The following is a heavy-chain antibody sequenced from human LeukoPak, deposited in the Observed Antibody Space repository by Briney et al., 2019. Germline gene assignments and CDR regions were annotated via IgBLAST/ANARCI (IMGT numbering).Heavy chain of an antibody. CDR1: NYTFSDYD. CDR3: AREDDRSFGAYDC. J-gene: IGHJ4*02. Sequence: SVRVSCKASNYTFSDYDVTWVRQAPGQGLEWMGWVSKYTGNADYAPKFQGRVSMTTDTSTRTAYMELRSLRPDDTAVYFCAREDDRSFGAYDCWGQGILIIVS. D-gene: IGHD4-17*01. CDR2: VSKYTGNA. V-gene: IGHV1-18*01.